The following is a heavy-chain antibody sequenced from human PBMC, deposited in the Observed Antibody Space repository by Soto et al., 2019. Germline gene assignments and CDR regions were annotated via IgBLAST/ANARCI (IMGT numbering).Heavy chain of an antibody. CDR2: IYHSGST. Sequence: HLQLQESGSGLVKPSQTLSLTCAVSGGSISSGGYSWSWIRQPPGKGLEWIGYIYHSGSTNYNPSLQSRVTISVDRSKNQLSLKLSSVTAADTAVYYCAAGGWIPRYYWGQGTLVTVSS. J-gene: IGHJ4*02. CDR1: GGSISSGGYS. D-gene: IGHD5-18*01. CDR3: AAGGWIPRYY. V-gene: IGHV4-30-2*01.